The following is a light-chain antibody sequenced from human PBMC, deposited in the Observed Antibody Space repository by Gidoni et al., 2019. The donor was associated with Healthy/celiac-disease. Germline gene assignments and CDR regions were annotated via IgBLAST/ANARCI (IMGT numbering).Light chain of an antibody. CDR3: QQSYSSPYT. CDR1: QSISSY. CDR2: AAS. Sequence: DNMMTQNPSSLSASAGDRVTITCRASQSISSYLEWYQQKPGKDPKLLIYAASSLHSGVPARFSGSGSGTDFTLTISSLQPEDFATYYCQQSYSSPYTFGQGTKLEIK. V-gene: IGKV1-39*01. J-gene: IGKJ2*01.